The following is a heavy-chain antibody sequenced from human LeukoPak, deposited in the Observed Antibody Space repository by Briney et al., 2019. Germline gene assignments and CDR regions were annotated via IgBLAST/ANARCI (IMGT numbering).Heavy chain of an antibody. D-gene: IGHD6-13*01. CDR2: ISGNGDST. V-gene: IGHV3-23*01. CDR1: GFAFSSYA. J-gene: IGHJ4*02. Sequence: GGSLRLSCAASGFAFSSYAMTWVRQAPGKGLEWVSAISGNGDSTYYADSVKGRFTVSRDNSKNTLYLQVNSLRAEDTAVYYCAKYRSSWSFDYWGQGTLVTVSS. CDR3: AKYRSSWSFDY.